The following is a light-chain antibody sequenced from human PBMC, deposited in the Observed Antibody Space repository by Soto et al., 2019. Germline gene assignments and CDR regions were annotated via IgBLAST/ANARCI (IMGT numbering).Light chain of an antibody. CDR1: SSDVGSYNY. CDR3: TSYTISNTYV. Sequence: QSVLTQPASVSESPGQSINISCTGTSSDVGSYNYVSWYQQHPGKAPKLMIYDVSNRPSGVSNRFSGSKSGNTASLTISGLQAEDEADYYCTSYTISNTYVFGTGTKVTVL. V-gene: IGLV2-14*01. J-gene: IGLJ1*01. CDR2: DVS.